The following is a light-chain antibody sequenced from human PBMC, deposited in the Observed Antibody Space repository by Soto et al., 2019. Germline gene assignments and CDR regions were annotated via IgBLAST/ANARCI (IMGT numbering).Light chain of an antibody. J-gene: IGKJ1*01. Sequence: IVLTQSPGTLSVSPGERATLSCRASQCLXSSCPAWYQQKPGQAPRLLXYGASSRATGSPDRLSGSGSGTDFTLTISRLEPGDFAVYYCQQYGDSPRTFGQGTKVDIK. CDR2: GAS. CDR1: QCLXSSC. V-gene: IGKV3-20*01. CDR3: QQYGDSPRT.